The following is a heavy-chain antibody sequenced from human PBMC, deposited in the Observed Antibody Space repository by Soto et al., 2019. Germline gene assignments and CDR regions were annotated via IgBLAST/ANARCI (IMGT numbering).Heavy chain of an antibody. D-gene: IGHD2-2*01. Sequence: QVQLVQSGVEVKKPGASVKVSCQASGYTFNNYDINWVRQAPGQGLEWMGWLNPYSGDTNYTQSLRDRVTMTTDTSTSTAYMEPRSLKFDDTAVYYCARGTRFDFWGQGTLVTVSS. CDR3: ARGTRFDF. CDR2: LNPYSGDT. V-gene: IGHV1-18*01. CDR1: GYTFNNYD. J-gene: IGHJ4*02.